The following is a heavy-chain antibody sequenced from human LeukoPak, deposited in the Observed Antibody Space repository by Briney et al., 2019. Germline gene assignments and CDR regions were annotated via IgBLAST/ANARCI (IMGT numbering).Heavy chain of an antibody. J-gene: IGHJ3*02. CDR2: LIPIFGTA. Sequence: ASVKVSCKASGGTFSSYAISWVRQAPGQGLEWMGRLIPIFGTANYAQKFRRRVTITTDESTSTAYMELSSVRSEDTAVYYCARYRIQLWVRGDAFDIWGQGTMVTVSS. D-gene: IGHD5-18*01. CDR3: ARYRIQLWVRGDAFDI. CDR1: GGTFSSYA. V-gene: IGHV1-69*05.